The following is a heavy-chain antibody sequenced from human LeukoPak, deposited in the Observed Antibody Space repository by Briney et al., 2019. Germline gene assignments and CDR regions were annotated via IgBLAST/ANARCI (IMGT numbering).Heavy chain of an antibody. V-gene: IGHV3-30-3*01. CDR1: GFTFSSYA. Sequence: GGSLRLSCAASGFTFSSYAMHWVRQAPGKGLEWVAVISYDGSNKYYANSVKGRFTISRHNSKHTLYLQMNSLRAEDTAVYYCARGVDIFTGHVDYWGQGTLVTVSS. D-gene: IGHD3-9*01. J-gene: IGHJ4*02. CDR2: ISYDGSNK. CDR3: ARGVDIFTGHVDY.